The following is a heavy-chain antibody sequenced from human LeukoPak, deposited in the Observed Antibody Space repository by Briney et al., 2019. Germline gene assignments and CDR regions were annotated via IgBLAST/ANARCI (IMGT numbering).Heavy chain of an antibody. CDR2: IYPGDSDT. D-gene: IGHD5-12*01. J-gene: IGHJ6*03. CDR3: ARHGRYSGYANDYYYMDV. Sequence: RESLKISCKGSGYSFTSYWIGWVRQMPGKGLEWMGIIYPGDSDTRYSPSFQGQVTISADKSISTAYLQWSSLKASDTAMYYCARHGRYSGYANDYYYMDVWGKGTTVTVSS. CDR1: GYSFTSYW. V-gene: IGHV5-51*01.